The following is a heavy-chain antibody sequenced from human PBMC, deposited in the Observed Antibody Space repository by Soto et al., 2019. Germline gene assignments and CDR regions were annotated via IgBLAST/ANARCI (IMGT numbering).Heavy chain of an antibody. CDR1: GGSFSGYY. V-gene: IGHV4-34*01. Sequence: QVQLQQWGAGLLKPSETLSLTCAVYGGSFSGYYWSWIRQPPGKGLEWIGEINHSGSTNYNPSLKSRVTISVDTSKNQFSLKLSSVTAADTAVYYCARWIWGSYRSPGTLDYWGQGTLVTVSS. D-gene: IGHD3-16*02. CDR2: INHSGST. J-gene: IGHJ4*02. CDR3: ARWIWGSYRSPGTLDY.